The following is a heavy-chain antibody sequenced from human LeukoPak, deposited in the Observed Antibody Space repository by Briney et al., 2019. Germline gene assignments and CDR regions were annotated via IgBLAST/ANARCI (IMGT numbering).Heavy chain of an antibody. V-gene: IGHV4-39*01. J-gene: IGHJ4*02. CDR1: GDSISRSSFY. Sequence: KTSETLSLTCPVSGDSISRSSFYWGWIRQPPGKGLEWIGSINYSANTYYNPSLKSRVTISVDTSKNQFSLKLRSVTAEDTAVYYCARHGSGGTVTTGYWGQGSLLTVSS. CDR3: ARHGSGGTVTTGY. CDR2: INYSANT. D-gene: IGHD4-11*01.